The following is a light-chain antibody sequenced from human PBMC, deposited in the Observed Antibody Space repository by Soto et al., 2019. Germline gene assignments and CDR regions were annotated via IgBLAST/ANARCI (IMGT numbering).Light chain of an antibody. CDR3: QQYNKWPPLT. V-gene: IGKV3-15*01. CDR1: QSVSRD. Sequence: EIVMTQSPATLSVSPGERATLSCRASQSVSRDLAWYQQKPGQAPRLLIYDASTRATGIPVRFSGRGSGTEFTLTISSLQSEDFALYYCQQYNKWPPLTFGGGTKVEI. J-gene: IGKJ4*01. CDR2: DAS.